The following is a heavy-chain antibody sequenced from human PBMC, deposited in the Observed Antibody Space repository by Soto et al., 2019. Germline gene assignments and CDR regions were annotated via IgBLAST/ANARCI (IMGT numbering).Heavy chain of an antibody. J-gene: IGHJ4*02. Sequence: ASVEVSCQASGYTFTSYALQWVRQAPGQRLEWMGWINTGNGDTKYSQKFQDRVTITRDTSASTAYMELSSLRSEDTAVYYCAAWAGYCSSSSCNPPLDYWGQGTLVPVSS. CDR3: AAWAGYCSSSSCNPPLDY. V-gene: IGHV1-3*04. D-gene: IGHD2-2*01. CDR1: GYTFTSYA. CDR2: INTGNGDT.